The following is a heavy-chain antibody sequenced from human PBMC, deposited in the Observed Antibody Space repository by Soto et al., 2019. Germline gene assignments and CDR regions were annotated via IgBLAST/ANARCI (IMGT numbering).Heavy chain of an antibody. CDR2: IYYSGST. J-gene: IGHJ6*02. CDR3: ARAGIAAAGTILAPSYYYGMDV. V-gene: IGHV4-59*01. D-gene: IGHD6-13*01. CDR1: GGSISSYY. Sequence: ASETLSLTCTVSGGSISSYYWSWIRQPPGKGLEWIGYIYYSGSTNYNPSLKSRVTISVDTSKNQFSLKLSSVTAADTAVYYCARAGIAAAGTILAPSYYYGMDVWGQGTTVTVSS.